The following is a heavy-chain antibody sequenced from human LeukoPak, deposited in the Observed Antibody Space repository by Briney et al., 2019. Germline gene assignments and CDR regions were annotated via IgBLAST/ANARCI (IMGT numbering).Heavy chain of an antibody. CDR3: ASRTKLRYFYWFLPTGDY. V-gene: IGHV4-34*01. D-gene: IGHD3-9*01. CDR2: INHSGST. Sequence: SETLSLTCAVYGGSFSGYYWSWIRQPPGKGLEWIGEINHSGSTNYNPSLKSRVTISVDTSKNQFSLKLSSVTAADTAVYYCASRTKLRYFYWFLPTGDYWGQGTLVTVSS. CDR1: GGSFSGYY. J-gene: IGHJ4*02.